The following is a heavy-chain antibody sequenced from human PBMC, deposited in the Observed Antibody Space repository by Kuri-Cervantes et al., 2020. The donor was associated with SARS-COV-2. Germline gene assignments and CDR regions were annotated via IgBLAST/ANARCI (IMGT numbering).Heavy chain of an antibody. Sequence: GGSLRLSCAASGFTFSSYWMSWVRQAPGKGLEWVANIKQDGSEKYYVDSVKGRFTISRDNAKNSLYLQMNSLIAEDTAVYYCARVIPAAILLTGSGSNWFDPWGQGTLVTVSS. CDR2: IKQDGSEK. D-gene: IGHD2-2*01. V-gene: IGHV3-7*01. CDR1: GFTFSSYW. CDR3: ARVIPAAILLTGSGSNWFDP. J-gene: IGHJ5*02.